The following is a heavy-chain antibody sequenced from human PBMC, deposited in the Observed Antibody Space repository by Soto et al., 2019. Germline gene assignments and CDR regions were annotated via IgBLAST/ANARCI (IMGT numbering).Heavy chain of an antibody. CDR2: ISAYDGKT. V-gene: IGHV1-18*01. CDR3: ARDPHEFWTSYWFDP. Sequence: ASVKVSCKTSGYTFNTYGINWVRQAPGQGLELVGWISAYDGKTTYAEKFQGRVTLTTDTSTSTAYMELRSLRSDDTAIYYCARDPHEFWTSYWFDPWGQGTPVTVSS. CDR1: GYTFNTYG. J-gene: IGHJ5*02. D-gene: IGHD3-3*01.